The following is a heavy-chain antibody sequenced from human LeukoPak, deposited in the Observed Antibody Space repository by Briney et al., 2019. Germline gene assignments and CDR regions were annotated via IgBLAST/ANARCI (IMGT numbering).Heavy chain of an antibody. V-gene: IGHV3-30*02. CDR3: ANEYDYGDYFDY. CDR1: GSTFSSYG. J-gene: IGHJ4*02. CDR2: IRYDGSNK. D-gene: IGHD4-17*01. Sequence: PGGSLRLSCAASGSTFSSYGMHWVRQAPGKGLEWVAFIRYDGSNKYYADSVKGRFTISRDNSKNTLYLQMNSLRAEDTAVYYCANEYDYGDYFDYWGQGTLVTVSS.